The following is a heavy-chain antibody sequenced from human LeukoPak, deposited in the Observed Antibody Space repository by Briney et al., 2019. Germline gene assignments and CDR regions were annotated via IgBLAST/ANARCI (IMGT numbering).Heavy chain of an antibody. CDR1: GFTFSSYA. D-gene: IGHD6-13*01. J-gene: IGHJ4*02. CDR2: ISGSGDST. Sequence: GGSLRLSCAASGFTFSSYAMNWVRQAPGKGLEWVSAISGSGDSTDYADSVKGRFPISRDNSKNTLYLQMNSLRAEDTAVYYCAKSSIAADIDYWGQGTLVTVSS. V-gene: IGHV3-23*01. CDR3: AKSSIAADIDY.